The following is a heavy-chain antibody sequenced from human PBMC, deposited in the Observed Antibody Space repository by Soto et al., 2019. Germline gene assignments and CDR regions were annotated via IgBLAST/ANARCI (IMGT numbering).Heavy chain of an antibody. CDR3: AKTPSYGDWYNWFDP. Sequence: SETLSLTCTVSGGSISSYYWSWIRQPPGKGLEWIGYIYYSGSTNYNPSLKSRVTISVDTSKNQFSLKLSSVTAADTAVYYCAKTPSYGDWYNWFDPWGQGTLVTVSS. J-gene: IGHJ5*02. D-gene: IGHD4-17*01. CDR2: IYYSGST. V-gene: IGHV4-59*01. CDR1: GGSISSYY.